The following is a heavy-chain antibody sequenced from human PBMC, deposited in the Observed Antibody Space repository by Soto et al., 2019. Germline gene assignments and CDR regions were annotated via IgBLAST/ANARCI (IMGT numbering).Heavy chain of an antibody. Sequence: QVQVVESGGGVVQPGRSLRLSCAASGFNFGLYGMHWVRQAPGKGLEWVAVIWYDGSKEYYAEAVKGRFTISKDNSKNTLYLQMNSLRAEDTAVYYCVKDQSSGHSGWFDHWGQGTLVTVSS. CDR3: VKDQSSGHSGWFDH. J-gene: IGHJ5*02. D-gene: IGHD3-22*01. CDR2: IWYDGSKE. CDR1: GFNFGLYG. V-gene: IGHV3-33*03.